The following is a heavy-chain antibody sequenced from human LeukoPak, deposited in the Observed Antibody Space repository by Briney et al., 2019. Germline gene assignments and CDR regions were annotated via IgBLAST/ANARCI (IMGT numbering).Heavy chain of an antibody. CDR2: IKSKSDGGTI. V-gene: IGHV3-15*01. D-gene: IGHD6-19*01. J-gene: IGHJ4*02. CDR3: TTGGWYGGDF. Sequence: PGGSPRLSCAASGFIFSNAWMNWVRQTPGKGLEWVGRIKSKSDGGTIDYAAPVKGRFTISRDDSKNTLYLQINSLETEDTGVYYCTTGGWYGGDFWGQGTLVTVSS. CDR1: GFIFSNAW.